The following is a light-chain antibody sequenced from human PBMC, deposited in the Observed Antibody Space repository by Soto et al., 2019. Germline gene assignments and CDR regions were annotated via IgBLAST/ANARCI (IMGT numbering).Light chain of an antibody. CDR2: EGI. V-gene: IGLV2-23*01. CDR1: SSTVGGFNV. Sequence: QSALTQPASVSGSPGQSITLSCTGTSSTVGGFNVVSWYQQHPGKAPKVIIYEGIKRPSGVSNRFSGSNSGSTASLTISGLQAEDEADYYCCSYVGATTYVFGTGTKLTVL. J-gene: IGLJ1*01. CDR3: CSYVGATTYV.